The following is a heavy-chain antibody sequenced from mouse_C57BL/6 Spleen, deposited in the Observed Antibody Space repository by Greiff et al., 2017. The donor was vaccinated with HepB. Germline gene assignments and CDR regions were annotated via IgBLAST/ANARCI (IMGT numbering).Heavy chain of an antibody. CDR2: IYPRSGNT. CDR3: ARGYSNPFDY. CDR1: GYTFTSYG. D-gene: IGHD2-5*01. Sequence: QVQLKQSGAELATPGASVKLSCKASGYTFTSYGISWVKQRTGQGLEWIGEIYPRSGNTYYNEKFKGKATLTADKSSSTAYMELRSLTSEDSAVYFCARGYSNPFDYWGQGTTLTVSS. J-gene: IGHJ2*01. V-gene: IGHV1-81*01.